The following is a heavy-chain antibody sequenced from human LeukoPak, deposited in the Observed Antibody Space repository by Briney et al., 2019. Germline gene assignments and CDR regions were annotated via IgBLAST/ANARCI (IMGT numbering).Heavy chain of an antibody. D-gene: IGHD5-18*01. V-gene: IGHV3-23*01. CDR1: GFTFSSYA. CDR3: AKDSASGVETAMVPEDFDY. J-gene: IGHJ4*02. CDR2: ISDSSGHT. Sequence: GGSLRLSCAASGFTFSSYAMSWVRQAPGKGLEWVSSISDSSGHTYYADSVRGRFTISRDNSKNTVFLQMNSLRAEDTAVYYCAKDSASGVETAMVPEDFDYWGQGTLVTVSS.